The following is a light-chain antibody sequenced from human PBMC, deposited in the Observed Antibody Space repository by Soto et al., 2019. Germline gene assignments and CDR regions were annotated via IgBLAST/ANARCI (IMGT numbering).Light chain of an antibody. J-gene: IGKJ1*01. CDR2: LAS. Sequence: EIVLTHSPATLSLLPDDRVTLSRRASQAVNTRLAWYQHKPGQAPRLLISLASNRAAGIPARFSGSGSETDFTLTISDVEPEDFAVYYCQQCQSWPRTFGQGTKVDIK. CDR1: QAVNTR. V-gene: IGKV3-11*01. CDR3: QQCQSWPRT.